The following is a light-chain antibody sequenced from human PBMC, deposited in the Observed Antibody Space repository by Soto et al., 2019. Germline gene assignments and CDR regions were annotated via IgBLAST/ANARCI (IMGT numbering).Light chain of an antibody. V-gene: IGKV1-5*01. CDR3: QQYNSYSPT. CDR1: QSISSW. J-gene: IGKJ1*01. CDR2: DAS. Sequence: DIPMTQSPSTLSASVGDRDTITCRASQSISSWLAWYQQKPGKAPKLLIYDASSLESGVPSRFSGSGSGTEFTLTISSLQPDDFATYYCQQYNSYSPTFGQGTKVDIK.